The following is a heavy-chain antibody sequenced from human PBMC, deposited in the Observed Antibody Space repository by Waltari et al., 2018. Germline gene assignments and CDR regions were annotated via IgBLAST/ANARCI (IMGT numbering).Heavy chain of an antibody. CDR1: GGSISSGGYS. CDR2: IYHSGST. Sequence: QLQLQESGSGLVKPSQTLSLTCAVSGGSISSGGYSWSLIRQPPGKGLEWIGYIYHSGSTYYNPSLKSRVTISVDRSKNQFSLKLSSVTAADTAVYYCASSYGGPTGDAFDIWGQGTMVTVSS. J-gene: IGHJ3*02. D-gene: IGHD1-1*01. V-gene: IGHV4-30-2*01. CDR3: ASSYGGPTGDAFDI.